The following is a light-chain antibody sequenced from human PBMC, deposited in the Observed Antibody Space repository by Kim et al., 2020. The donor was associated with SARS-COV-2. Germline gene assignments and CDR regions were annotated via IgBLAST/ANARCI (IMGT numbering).Light chain of an antibody. CDR3: QKYNIVPWT. Sequence: DFQMTQSPSSLSAFVGDRVSITCRASQAIYNYLAWFQQKPGKAPKVLIFAASTLQPGVPSRFSGSGYGTEFTLTISGLQPEDVATYYCQKYNIVPWTFGQGTKVDIK. CDR2: AAS. V-gene: IGKV1-27*01. J-gene: IGKJ1*01. CDR1: QAIYNY.